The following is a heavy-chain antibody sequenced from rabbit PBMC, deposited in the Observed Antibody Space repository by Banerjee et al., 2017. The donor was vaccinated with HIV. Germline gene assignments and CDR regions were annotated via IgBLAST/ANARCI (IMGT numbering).Heavy chain of an antibody. D-gene: IGHD6-1*01. V-gene: IGHV1S45*01. CDR2: IWTGGGTKT. CDR1: GFSFSSSYY. CDR3: ARDPYGTDVGYALAL. J-gene: IGHJ4*01. Sequence: QEQLVESGGGLVQPEGSLTLTCTASGFSFSSSYYMCWVRQAPGKGLEWIACIWTGGGTKTYYASWAKGRFTISKTSSTTVTLQMTSLTAADTATYFCARDPYGTDVGYALALWGPGTL.